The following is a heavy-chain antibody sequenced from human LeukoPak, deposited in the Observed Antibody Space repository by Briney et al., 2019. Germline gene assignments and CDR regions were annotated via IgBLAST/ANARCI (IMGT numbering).Heavy chain of an antibody. J-gene: IGHJ4*02. D-gene: IGHD2-2*01. CDR1: GFTFSSYW. CDR2: IKQDGSEK. CDR3: ARRYCSSTSCYVGGFDY. V-gene: IGHV3-7*01. Sequence: GGSLRLSCAASGFTFSSYWMSWVRQAPGKGLEWVANIKQDGSEKYYVDSVKGRFTISRDNAKNSLYLQINSLRAEDTAVYYCARRYCSSTSCYVGGFDYWGQGTLVTVSS.